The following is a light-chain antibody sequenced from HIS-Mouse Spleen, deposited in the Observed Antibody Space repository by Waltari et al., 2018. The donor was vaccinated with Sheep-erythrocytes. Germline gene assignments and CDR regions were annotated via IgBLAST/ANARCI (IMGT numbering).Light chain of an antibody. Sequence: QSALTQPRSVSGSPGQSVTISCTGTSTDVGGCKYVSWYQQYPGKAPKLMIYDVSKRPSGVPDRFSGSKSGNTASLTISGLQAEDEADYYCCSYAGSYNHVFATGTKVTVL. J-gene: IGLJ1*01. CDR2: DVS. CDR1: STDVGGCKY. V-gene: IGLV2-11*01. CDR3: CSYAGSYNHV.